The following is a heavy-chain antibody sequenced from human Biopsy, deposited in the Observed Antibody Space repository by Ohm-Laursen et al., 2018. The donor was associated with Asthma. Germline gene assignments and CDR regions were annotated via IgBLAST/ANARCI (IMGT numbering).Heavy chain of an antibody. CDR3: AKEGVAGTPIED. CDR1: RFTYE. J-gene: IGHJ4*02. D-gene: IGHD6-19*01. Sequence: SLRLSCSALRFTYEMHWVRQAPGKGLEWVAVISYDGSSIYYADSVRGRFTISRDNSTNTLSLQMNSLTAEDTAVYYCAKEGVAGTPIEDWGQGTLVTVSS. V-gene: IGHV3-30*04. CDR2: ISYDGSSI.